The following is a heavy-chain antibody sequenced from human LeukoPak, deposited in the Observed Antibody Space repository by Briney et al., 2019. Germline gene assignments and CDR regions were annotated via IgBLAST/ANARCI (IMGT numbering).Heavy chain of an antibody. Sequence: SETLSLTCTVSGDSISTYYWSWIRQPPGKGLEWIGYIYYSGSTTYNPSLKSRVTISVDTSKNQFSLKLSSVTAADTAVYYCAREEWGGGSSHIDYWGQGTLVTVSS. V-gene: IGHV4-59*01. J-gene: IGHJ4*02. D-gene: IGHD2-15*01. CDR1: GDSISTYY. CDR2: IYYSGST. CDR3: AREEWGGGSSHIDY.